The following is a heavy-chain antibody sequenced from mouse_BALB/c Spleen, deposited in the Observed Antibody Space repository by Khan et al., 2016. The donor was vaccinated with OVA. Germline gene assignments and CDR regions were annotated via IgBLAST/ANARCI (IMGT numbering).Heavy chain of an antibody. CDR3: ARRGYGNYWFAY. J-gene: IGHJ3*01. Sequence: EVQLQESGAELVRPGALVKLSCKASGFNIKDYYIHWVKQRPEQGLEWIGWIDPENGNTIYDPKFQGKASITADTSSNTAYLQLSSLTSEDTAVYYCARRGYGNYWFAYGGQGTLVTVSA. D-gene: IGHD2-1*01. CDR2: IDPENGNT. CDR1: GFNIKDYY. V-gene: IGHV14-1*02.